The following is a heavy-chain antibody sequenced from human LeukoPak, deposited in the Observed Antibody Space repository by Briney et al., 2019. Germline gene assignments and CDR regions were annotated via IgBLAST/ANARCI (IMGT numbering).Heavy chain of an antibody. D-gene: IGHD3-9*01. V-gene: IGHV3-30-3*01. CDR2: ISYDGSIK. Sequence: PGGSLRLSCAASGFTFNTYAMHWVRQAPGKGLEWVAVISYDGSIKYYADSVKGRFTVSRDNSKNTLFLEMNSLRAEDTALYYCARDSFDWLYYYYCMDVWGQGTTVTVSS. J-gene: IGHJ6*02. CDR3: ARDSFDWLYYYYCMDV. CDR1: GFTFNTYA.